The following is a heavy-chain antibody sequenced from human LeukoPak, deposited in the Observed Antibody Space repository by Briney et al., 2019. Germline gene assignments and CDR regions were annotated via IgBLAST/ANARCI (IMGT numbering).Heavy chain of an antibody. D-gene: IGHD3-10*01. V-gene: IGHV4-30-4*01. Sequence: SETLSLTCTVSGGSISSGDYYGSWIRQPPGKGLEWIGYIYYSGSTYYNPSLKSRVTISVDTSKNQFSLKLSSVTAADTAVYYCARGEVVVRGTPEGAFDPWGQGTLVTVSS. CDR2: IYYSGST. CDR1: GGSISSGDYY. J-gene: IGHJ5*02. CDR3: ARGEVVVRGTPEGAFDP.